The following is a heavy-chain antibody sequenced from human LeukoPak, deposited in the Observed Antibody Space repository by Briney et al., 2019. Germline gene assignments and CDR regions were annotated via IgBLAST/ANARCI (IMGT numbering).Heavy chain of an antibody. D-gene: IGHD3-10*01. Sequence: GGSLRLSCAASGFTFTGYWMTWVRQAPGKGLEWVANIKEDGSEEYYVDSVKGRFTISRDNAKNSLYLQMNSLRAEDTAVYYCARTREWMSITMVRGVPWGFDIWGQGTMVTVSS. CDR2: IKEDGSEE. J-gene: IGHJ3*02. CDR3: ARTREWMSITMVRGVPWGFDI. V-gene: IGHV3-7*01. CDR1: GFTFTGYW.